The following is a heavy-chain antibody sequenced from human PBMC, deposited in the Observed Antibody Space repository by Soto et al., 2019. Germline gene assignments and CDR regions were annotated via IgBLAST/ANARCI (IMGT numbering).Heavy chain of an antibody. Sequence: AGGSLRLSCAASGFTFSSYGMHWVRQAPGKGLEWVAVISYDGSNKYYADSVKGRFTISRDNSKNTLYLQMNSLRAEDTAVYYCAKGGRADRDLNFDYWGQGTLVTVSS. J-gene: IGHJ4*02. CDR1: GFTFSSYG. CDR3: AKGGRADRDLNFDY. CDR2: ISYDGSNK. V-gene: IGHV3-30*18.